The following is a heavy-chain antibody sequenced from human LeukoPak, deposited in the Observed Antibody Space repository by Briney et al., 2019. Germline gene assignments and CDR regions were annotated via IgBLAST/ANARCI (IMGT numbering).Heavy chain of an antibody. CDR2: ISENGKT. J-gene: IGHJ1*01. Sequence: SETLSLTCSVSGASLSSYYWDWLRHTPPQGWEWFGYISENGKTASISSLKSRVRISLDMSKKPFSMSLRSVTAADSAVYYCAPGHYEPFATWGTGIVVAVSS. D-gene: IGHD4-17*01. CDR1: GASLSSYY. V-gene: IGHV4-59*01. CDR3: APGHYEPFAT.